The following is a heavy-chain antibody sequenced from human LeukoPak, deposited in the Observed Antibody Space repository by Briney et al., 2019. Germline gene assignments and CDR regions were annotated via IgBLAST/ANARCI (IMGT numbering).Heavy chain of an antibody. J-gene: IGHJ6*02. CDR1: GGTFSSYA. V-gene: IGHV1-69*04. Sequence: ASVKVSCKASGGTFSSYAISWVRQAPGQGLEWMGRIIPILGIANYAQKFQGRVTITADKSTSTAHMELSSLRSEDTAVYYCAREPSEHDYYYYYGMDVWGQGTTVTVSS. CDR2: IIPILGIA. CDR3: AREPSEHDYYYYYGMDV. D-gene: IGHD1/OR15-1a*01.